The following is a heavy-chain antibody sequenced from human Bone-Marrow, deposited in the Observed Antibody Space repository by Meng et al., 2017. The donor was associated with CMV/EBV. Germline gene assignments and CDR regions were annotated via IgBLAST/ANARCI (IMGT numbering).Heavy chain of an antibody. CDR2: ISAYNGNT. CDR3: ASGGSPMDIVVVPAAIRGYYYGMDV. J-gene: IGHJ6*02. CDR1: GNTFSGFY. V-gene: IGHV1-18*04. D-gene: IGHD2-2*02. Sequence: ASVKVSCKASGNTFSGFYMHWVRQAPGQGLEWMGWISAYNGNTNYAQKLQGRVTMTTDTSTSTAYMELSSLRSEDTAVYYCASGGSPMDIVVVPAAIRGYYYGMDVWGQGTTVTVSS.